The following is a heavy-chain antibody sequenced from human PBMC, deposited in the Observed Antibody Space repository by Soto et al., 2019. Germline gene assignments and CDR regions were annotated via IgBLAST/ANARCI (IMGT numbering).Heavy chain of an antibody. CDR1: GFTFSGSA. CDR3: TRGYGDYVRDY. CDR2: IRSKSNSYAT. V-gene: IGHV3-73*01. Sequence: EVQLVESGGGLVQPGGSLKLSCAVSGFTFSGSAMHWVRQASGKGLEWVGRIRSKSNSYATAYAASVKGRFTISRDDSKNRAYLQMNSLKSEDTAVYYCTRGYGDYVRDYWGQGTLVTVSS. D-gene: IGHD4-17*01. J-gene: IGHJ4*02.